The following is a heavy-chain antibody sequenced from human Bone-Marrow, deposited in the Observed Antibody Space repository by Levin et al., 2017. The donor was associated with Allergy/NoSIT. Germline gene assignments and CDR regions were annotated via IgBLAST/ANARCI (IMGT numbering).Heavy chain of an antibody. D-gene: IGHD4-23*01. V-gene: IGHV3-23*01. Sequence: GGSLRLSCAASGFTFKSFAMSWVRQAPGKGLEWVSGISGSGGSTLYADSVKGRFTISRDNSKNTLYLQMNSLGAEDTAVYYCAKDRVAVPPQLGTTVISLQGFDPWGQGTLVTVSS. CDR1: GFTFKSFA. CDR2: ISGSGGST. CDR3: AKDRVAVPPQLGTTVISLQGFDP. J-gene: IGHJ5*02.